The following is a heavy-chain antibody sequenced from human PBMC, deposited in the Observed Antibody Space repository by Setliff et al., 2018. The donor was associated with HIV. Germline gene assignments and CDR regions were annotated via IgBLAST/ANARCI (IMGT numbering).Heavy chain of an antibody. CDR1: GGTFSSYA. D-gene: IGHD3-9*01. J-gene: IGHJ4*02. V-gene: IGHV1-69*05. CDR2: IIPIFGTA. CDR3: ARLTGYPPATY. Sequence: SVKVSCKASGGTFSSYAINWVRQAPGQGLEWMGGIIPIFGTANYAQKFQGRVTMTRDTSTSTVYMELSSLRSEDTAVYYCARLTGYPPATYWGQGTLVTVSS.